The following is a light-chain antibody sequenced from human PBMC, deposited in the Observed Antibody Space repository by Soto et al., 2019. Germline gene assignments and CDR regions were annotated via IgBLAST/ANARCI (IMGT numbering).Light chain of an antibody. V-gene: IGKV1-33*01. CDR3: QQYDNLPLT. CDR2: DES. J-gene: IGKJ4*01. CDR1: QDISNY. Sequence: DIQMTQSPSSLSASVGDRVTITCQASQDISNYLNWYQQKPRKAPKHLIYDESNLDTGVPSRFSGSGSVTDFTFTISSLQPEDISTYYCQQYDNLPLTFGGGTKVEIK.